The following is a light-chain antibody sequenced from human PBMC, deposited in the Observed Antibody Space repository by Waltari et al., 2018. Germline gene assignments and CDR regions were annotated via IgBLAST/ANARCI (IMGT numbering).Light chain of an antibody. CDR3: SSYADNTLV. V-gene: IGLV2-8*01. Sequence: QSALTQPPSASGSPGQSVTISCTGTSSAHVSWFQPHPGKAPKLMIYEVSKRPSGVPDRFSGSKSGNTASLTVSGLQADDEAHYYCSSYADNTLVFGGGTKLTVL. CDR2: EVS. J-gene: IGLJ3*02. CDR1: SSAH.